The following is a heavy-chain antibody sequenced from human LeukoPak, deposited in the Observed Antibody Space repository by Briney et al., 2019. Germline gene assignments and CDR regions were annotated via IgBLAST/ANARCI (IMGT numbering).Heavy chain of an antibody. CDR3: AREATTTIFGVVIHDAFDI. CDR2: IYYSGGT. J-gene: IGHJ3*02. Sequence: SETLSLTCTVSGGSISSYYWSWTRQPPGKGLEWIGYIYYSGGTNYNPSLKSRVTISVDTSKNQFSLKLSSVTAADTAVYYCAREATTTIFGVVIHDAFDIWGQGTMVTVSS. V-gene: IGHV4-59*01. D-gene: IGHD3-3*01. CDR1: GGSISSYY.